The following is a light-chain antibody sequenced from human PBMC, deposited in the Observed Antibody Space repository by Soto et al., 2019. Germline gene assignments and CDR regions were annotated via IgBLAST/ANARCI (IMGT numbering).Light chain of an antibody. J-gene: IGLJ1*01. CDR2: GDS. Sequence: QSVLTQPPSVSGAPGQRVTISCTGTSSNIGANYDVHWYQQFPGTAPKVLIYGDSNRPSGVPDRFSGSKSGTSASLAITGLQAEDEADYYCQSYDSSLRAYVFGPGTKVTVL. CDR1: SSNIGANYD. CDR3: QSYDSSLRAYV. V-gene: IGLV1-40*01.